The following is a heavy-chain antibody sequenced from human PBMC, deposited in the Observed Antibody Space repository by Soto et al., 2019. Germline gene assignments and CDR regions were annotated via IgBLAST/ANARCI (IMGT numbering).Heavy chain of an antibody. Sequence: LSLTCTVSGGSISSYYWSWIRQPPGKGLEWIGYIYYSGSTNYNPSLKSRVTISVDTSKNQFSLKLSSVTAADTAVYYCARLDYDSSGYSTTYFDYWGQGTLVTVSS. CDR1: GGSISSYY. D-gene: IGHD3-22*01. CDR3: ARLDYDSSGYSTTYFDY. CDR2: IYYSGST. V-gene: IGHV4-59*01. J-gene: IGHJ4*02.